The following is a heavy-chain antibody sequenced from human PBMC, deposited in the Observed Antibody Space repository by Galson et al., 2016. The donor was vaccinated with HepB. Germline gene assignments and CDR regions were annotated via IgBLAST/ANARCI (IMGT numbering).Heavy chain of an antibody. D-gene: IGHD1-14*01. Sequence: SETLSLTCAVYNGSFSGYYWSWIRQPPGKGLEWIGKINHSGSTHYNPSLKSRVTISVDTSKNQFSLKLSSVTAADTAIYYCARGGGTTDSWGQGTLATVSS. V-gene: IGHV4-34*01. CDR1: NGSFSGYY. CDR2: INHSGST. J-gene: IGHJ4*02. CDR3: ARGGGTTDS.